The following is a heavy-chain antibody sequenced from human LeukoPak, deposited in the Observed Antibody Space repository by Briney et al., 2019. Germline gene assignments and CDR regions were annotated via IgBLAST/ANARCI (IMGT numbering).Heavy chain of an antibody. V-gene: IGHV3-23*01. CDR1: GFTLSSTA. CDR3: AKLGTSDDY. D-gene: IGHD2-2*01. J-gene: IGHJ4*02. Sequence: GGSLRLSCAASGFTLSSTAMTWVRQAPGKGLEWVSTIAISDGKTYYADSVKGRFSISRDNSRNTLYLQMNSLRAEDTAAYYCAKLGTSDDYWGQGTLVTVSS. CDR2: IAISDGKT.